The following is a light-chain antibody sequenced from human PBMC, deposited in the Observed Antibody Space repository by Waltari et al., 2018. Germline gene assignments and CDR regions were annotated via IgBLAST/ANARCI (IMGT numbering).Light chain of an antibody. CDR1: QSVSRY. Sequence: EIVLTQSPATLSLSPGERATLSCRASQSVSRYFAWYQQKPGQAPRLLIYEAYNRATGTPARFSGSGSWTDFTLTISSPEPEDFAVYYCQQRSNWPITFGQGTRLEIK. V-gene: IGKV3-11*01. CDR3: QQRSNWPIT. CDR2: EAY. J-gene: IGKJ5*01.